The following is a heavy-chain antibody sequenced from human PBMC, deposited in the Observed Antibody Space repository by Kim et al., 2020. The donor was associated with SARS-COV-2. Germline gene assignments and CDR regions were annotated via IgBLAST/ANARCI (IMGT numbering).Heavy chain of an antibody. J-gene: IGHJ6*02. D-gene: IGHD6-6*01. CDR2: INHSGST. CDR1: GGSFSGYY. Sequence: SETLSLTCAVYGGSFSGYYWSWIRQPPEKGLEWIGEINHSGSTNYNPSLKSRVTISVDTSKNQFSLKLSSVTAADTAVYYYASMIAARYYYYYGMDVWGQGTTVTVSS. V-gene: IGHV4-34*01. CDR3: ASMIAARYYYYYGMDV.